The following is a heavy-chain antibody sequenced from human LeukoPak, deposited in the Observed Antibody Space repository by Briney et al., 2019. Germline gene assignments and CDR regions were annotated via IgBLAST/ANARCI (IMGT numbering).Heavy chain of an antibody. Sequence: PETLSLTCNVSGGSVSSDSYYWSWIRQPPGKGLESIGYIYYNGYTNYNPSLKSRVTMSLDTSKNQFSLKLSSVTAADTAMYYCARLERGDGYYIDYWGQGTLVTVSS. V-gene: IGHV4-61*01. J-gene: IGHJ4*02. CDR3: ARLERGDGYYIDY. CDR2: IYYNGYT. CDR1: GGSVSSDSYY. D-gene: IGHD1-1*01.